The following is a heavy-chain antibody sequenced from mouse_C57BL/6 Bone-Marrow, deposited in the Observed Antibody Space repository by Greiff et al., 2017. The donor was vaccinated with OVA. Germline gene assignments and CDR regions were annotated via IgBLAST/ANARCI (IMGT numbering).Heavy chain of an antibody. CDR1: GYTFTSYW. CDR3: ARDYGSSYEGFAY. D-gene: IGHD1-1*01. V-gene: IGHV1-72*01. J-gene: IGHJ3*01. Sequence: VQLQQSGAELVKPGASVKLSCKASGYTFTSYWMHWVKQRPGRGLEWIGRIDPNSGGTKYNEKFKSKATLTVDKPSSTAYMQLSSLTSEDSAVYDCARDYGSSYEGFAYWGQGTLVTVSA. CDR2: IDPNSGGT.